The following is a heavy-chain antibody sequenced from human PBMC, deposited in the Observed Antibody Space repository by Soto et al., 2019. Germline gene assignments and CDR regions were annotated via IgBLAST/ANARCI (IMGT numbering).Heavy chain of an antibody. CDR3: ARGGSSSWYFDY. CDR1: GFTFSSYA. CDR2: ISYDGSNK. D-gene: IGHD6-13*01. J-gene: IGHJ4*02. V-gene: IGHV3-30-3*01. Sequence: QVQLVESGGGVVQPGRSLRLSCAASGFTFSSYAMHWVRQAPGKGLEWVAVISYDGSNKYYADSVKGRFTISRDNSKNTLYLQMNSLRAEDTAVYYCARGGSSSWYFDYWGQGTLGTVSS.